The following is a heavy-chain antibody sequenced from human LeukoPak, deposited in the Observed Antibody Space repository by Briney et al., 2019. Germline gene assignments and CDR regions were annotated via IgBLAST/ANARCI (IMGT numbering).Heavy chain of an antibody. CDR3: ARDFVDTAMGYPFDY. J-gene: IGHJ4*02. V-gene: IGHV4-4*07. CDR2: IYPTGNS. D-gene: IGHD5-18*01. CDR1: GVSISSYD. Sequence: SETLSLTCTVSGVSISSYDWSWIRLPAGKGLEWIGRIYPTGNSNYNPSLRGRVTMSVDTSKNQFSLKLSSVTAADTAVYYCARDFVDTAMGYPFDYWGQGTLVTASS.